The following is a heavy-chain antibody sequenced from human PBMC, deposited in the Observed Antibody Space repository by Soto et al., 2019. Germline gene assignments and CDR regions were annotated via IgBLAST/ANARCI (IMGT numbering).Heavy chain of an antibody. CDR1: GFTFSSYG. Sequence: GESLKISCAASGFTFSSYGMHWVRQAPGKGLEWVAVIWYDGSNKYYADSVKGRFTISRDNSKNTLYLQMNSLRAEDTAVYYCARDRAAGTPFDYWGQGTLVTVSS. CDR2: IWYDGSNK. V-gene: IGHV3-33*01. J-gene: IGHJ4*02. CDR3: ARDRAAGTPFDY. D-gene: IGHD6-19*01.